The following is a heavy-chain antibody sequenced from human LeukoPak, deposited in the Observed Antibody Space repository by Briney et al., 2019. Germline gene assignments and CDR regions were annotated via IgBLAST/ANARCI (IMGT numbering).Heavy chain of an antibody. D-gene: IGHD2-15*01. Sequence: ASVKVSCKASGYTFTGYYIHWVRQAPGQGLEWMGWINPNINGTNYAQKFQGRVTMTRDTSISTAYMELSSLMSDDTAIYYCARGGGGLQHWGQGTLVTVSS. CDR1: GYTFTGYY. J-gene: IGHJ1*01. CDR3: ARGGGGLQH. CDR2: INPNINGT. V-gene: IGHV1-2*02.